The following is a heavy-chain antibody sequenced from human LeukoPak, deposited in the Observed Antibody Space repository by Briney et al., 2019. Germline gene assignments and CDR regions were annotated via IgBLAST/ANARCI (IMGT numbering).Heavy chain of an antibody. Sequence: GGSLRLSCAASGFTFSSYSMNWVRQAPGKGLEWVSSISSSSYIYYADSVKGRFTISRDNAKNSLYLQMNSLRAEDTAVYYCAKVRGLAAAGNFFDYWGQGTLVTVSS. CDR1: GFTFSSYS. J-gene: IGHJ4*02. D-gene: IGHD6-13*01. CDR2: ISSSSYI. V-gene: IGHV3-21*01. CDR3: AKVRGLAAAGNFFDY.